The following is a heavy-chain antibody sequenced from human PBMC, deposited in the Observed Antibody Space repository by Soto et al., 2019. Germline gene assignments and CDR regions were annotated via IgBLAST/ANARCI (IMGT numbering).Heavy chain of an antibody. CDR3: ARDRSGSSGYYGMDV. CDR2: IYSDGST. Sequence: GGSLRLSCAASGFTVSSNYMSWVRQAPGKGLEWVSVIYSDGSTYYADSVKGRFTISRDNSKNMLYLQMNSLRAEDTAVYYCARDRSGSSGYYGMDVWGQGTTVTVSS. V-gene: IGHV3-53*01. D-gene: IGHD3-10*01. J-gene: IGHJ6*02. CDR1: GFTVSSNY.